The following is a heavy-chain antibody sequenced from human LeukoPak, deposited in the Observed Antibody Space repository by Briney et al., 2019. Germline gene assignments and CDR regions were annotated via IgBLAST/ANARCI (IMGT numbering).Heavy chain of an antibody. J-gene: IGHJ4*02. CDR1: GGPISNYY. CDR3: ARSRGLVGAATVIDY. D-gene: IGHD6-25*01. Sequence: PSETLSLTCTVSGGPISNYYWTWIRQSPGQGLEWIGYVYNSGITDYNPSLKSRLTISLDTSQNQFSLRLSSMTAADTAVYYCARSRGLVGAATVIDYWGQGTRVIVSS. CDR2: VYNSGIT. V-gene: IGHV4-59*08.